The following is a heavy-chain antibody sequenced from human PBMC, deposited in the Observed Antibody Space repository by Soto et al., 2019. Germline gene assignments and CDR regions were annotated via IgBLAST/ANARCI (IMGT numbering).Heavy chain of an antibody. Sequence: SVKVSCKASGYTFTSYAMHWVRQAPGQRLEWMGWINAGNGNTKYSQKFQGRVTITRDTSASTAYMELSSLRSEDTAVYYCATFSGGYYGSGSYYEHDYYYYMDVWGKGTTVTVSS. D-gene: IGHD3-10*01. V-gene: IGHV1-3*01. CDR3: ATFSGGYYGSGSYYEHDYYYYMDV. J-gene: IGHJ6*03. CDR1: GYTFTSYA. CDR2: INAGNGNT.